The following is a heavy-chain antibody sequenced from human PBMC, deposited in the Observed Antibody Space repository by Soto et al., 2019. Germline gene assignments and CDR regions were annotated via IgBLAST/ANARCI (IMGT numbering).Heavy chain of an antibody. CDR3: AGLYSGYEIWYFDL. J-gene: IGHJ2*01. CDR2: IYYNGGT. CDR1: GGSFSRGNYY. D-gene: IGHD5-12*01. Sequence: QLQLQESGPGLVKPSETLSLNCTVSGGSFSRGNYYWGWIRQTPGKGPEWIANIYYNGGTYYNPSLKSRGTISLGTSKNLLLLKLSSVTAADTAVYYCAGLYSGYEIWYFDLWGRGTLVTVSS. V-gene: IGHV4-39*01.